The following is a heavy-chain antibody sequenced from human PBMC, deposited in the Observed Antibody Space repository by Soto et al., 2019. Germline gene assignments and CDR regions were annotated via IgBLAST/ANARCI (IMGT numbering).Heavy chain of an antibody. Sequence: SVKVSCKASGYTFSSYAISWVRQAPGQRLEWMGGIIPIFGTANYAQKFQGRVTITADESTSTAYMELSSLRSEDTAVYYCASPGPHCTNGVCYTESYYYGMDVWGQGTTVTVSS. J-gene: IGHJ6*02. D-gene: IGHD2-8*01. CDR3: ASPGPHCTNGVCYTESYYYGMDV. V-gene: IGHV1-69*13. CDR2: IIPIFGTA. CDR1: GYTFSSYA.